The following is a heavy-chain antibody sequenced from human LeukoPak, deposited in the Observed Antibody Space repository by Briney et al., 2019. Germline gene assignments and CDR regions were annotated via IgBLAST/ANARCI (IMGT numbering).Heavy chain of an antibody. V-gene: IGHV3-53*01. CDR1: GFTVSSNY. CDR3: ARTSSSWSRWYFDL. J-gene: IGHJ2*01. Sequence: GGSLRLSCAASGFTVSSNYMSWVRQAPGKGLEWVSVIYSGSSSTYYTDSVKGRFTISRHNSKNTLYLQMNSLRDEDTAVYYCARTSSSWSRWYFDLWGRGTLVTVSS. CDR2: IYSGSSST. D-gene: IGHD6-13*01.